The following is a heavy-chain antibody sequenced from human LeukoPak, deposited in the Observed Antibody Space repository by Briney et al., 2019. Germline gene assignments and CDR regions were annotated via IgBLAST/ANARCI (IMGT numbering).Heavy chain of an antibody. CDR1: GYTFTSYY. Sequence: ASVKASCKASGYTFTSYYMHWVRQAPGQGLEWMGIINPSGGSTSYAQKFQGRVTMTRDTSTSTVYMELSSPRSEDTAVYYCARGRRQWLVGYWGQGTLVTVSS. CDR2: INPSGGST. V-gene: IGHV1-46*01. D-gene: IGHD6-19*01. CDR3: ARGRRQWLVGY. J-gene: IGHJ4*02.